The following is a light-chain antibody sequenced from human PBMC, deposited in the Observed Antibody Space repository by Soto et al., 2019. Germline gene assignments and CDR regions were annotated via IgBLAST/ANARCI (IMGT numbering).Light chain of an antibody. V-gene: IGLV2-14*01. CDR1: SSDVGGYNY. J-gene: IGLJ2*01. CDR2: EVS. Sequence: HSVLTQPASVSGSPGQSITISCTGTSSDVGGYNYVSWYQQHPGKAPKLMIYEVSNRPSGVSNRFSGSKSGNTASLTISGLQAEDEADYYCSSYTSSSTLDVVFGGGTKVTVL. CDR3: SSYTSSSTLDVV.